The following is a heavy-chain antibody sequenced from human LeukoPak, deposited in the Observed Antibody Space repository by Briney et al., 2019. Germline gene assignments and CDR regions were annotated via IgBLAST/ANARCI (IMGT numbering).Heavy chain of an antibody. CDR2: IYPGDSDT. Sequence: GESLKISCKCSGFCFISYWLGGVRPLPGKGVEWMGLIYPGDSDTRYSPSFQGQVTISADKSISTAYLQCSSLKASDTAMYYCAKHYTDSSGWYYAFDIWGQGTMVTVSS. V-gene: IGHV5-51*01. CDR1: GFCFISYW. CDR3: AKHYTDSSGWYYAFDI. D-gene: IGHD6-19*01. J-gene: IGHJ3*02.